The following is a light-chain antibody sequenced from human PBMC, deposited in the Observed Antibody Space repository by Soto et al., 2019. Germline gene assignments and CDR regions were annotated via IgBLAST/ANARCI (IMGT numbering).Light chain of an antibody. CDR1: QDISNY. Sequence: DIQMTQSPSSLSASVGDRVTITCRASQDISNYLAWYQQKPGKVPKLLIYAASTLQSGVPSRFSGSGSGTDFTLTISSLQPEDVATYYCQKYNRAPLTFGGGTKVEIK. CDR2: AAS. V-gene: IGKV1-27*01. CDR3: QKYNRAPLT. J-gene: IGKJ4*01.